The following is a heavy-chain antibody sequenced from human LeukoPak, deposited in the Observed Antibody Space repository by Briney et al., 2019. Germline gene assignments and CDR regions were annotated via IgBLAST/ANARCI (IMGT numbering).Heavy chain of an antibody. D-gene: IGHD3-10*01. CDR2: IYYSGST. CDR3: ARDPYYYGSGSYGEVDY. CDR1: GGSISSYH. Sequence: SETLSLTCTVSGGSISSYHWSWIRQPPGKGLEWIGYIYYSGSTNYNPSLKSRVTISVDTSKNQFSLKLSSVTAADTAVYYCARDPYYYGSGSYGEVDYWGQGTLVTVSS. V-gene: IGHV4-59*01. J-gene: IGHJ4*02.